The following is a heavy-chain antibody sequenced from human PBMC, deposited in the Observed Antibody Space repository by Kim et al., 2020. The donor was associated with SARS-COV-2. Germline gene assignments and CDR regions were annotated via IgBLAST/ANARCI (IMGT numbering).Heavy chain of an antibody. CDR1: GFTFSSYS. J-gene: IGHJ6*02. CDR2: ISSSSSYI. V-gene: IGHV3-21*01. Sequence: GGSLRLSCAASGFTFSSYSMNWVRQAPGKGLEWVSSISSSSSYIYYADSVKGRFTISRDNAKNSLYLQMNSLRAEDTAVYYCARDIGTRYGDYPSRRVYYYYGMDAWGQGTTVTVSS. CDR3: ARDIGTRYGDYPSRRVYYYYGMDA. D-gene: IGHD4-17*01.